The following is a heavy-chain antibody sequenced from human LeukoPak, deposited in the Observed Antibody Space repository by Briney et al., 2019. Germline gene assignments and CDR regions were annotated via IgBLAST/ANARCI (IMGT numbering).Heavy chain of an antibody. CDR2: IDSDGSGT. CDR3: STVEHF. J-gene: IGHJ4*02. Sequence: GWSLRLSCSASGLTLSGYWMHWVRHIPGKGLVWVSRIDSDGSGTSYADSVKGRFTISRDDVKNMLYLQMNSLRVEDTGLYYCSTVEHFWGQGTLVTVSS. CDR1: GLTLSGYW. V-gene: IGHV3-74*01. D-gene: IGHD1/OR15-1a*01.